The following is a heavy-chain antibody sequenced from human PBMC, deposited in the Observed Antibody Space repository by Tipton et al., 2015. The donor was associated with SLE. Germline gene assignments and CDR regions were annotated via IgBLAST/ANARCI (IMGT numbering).Heavy chain of an antibody. J-gene: IGHJ3*02. CDR3: ARDPSSTWDVFDI. CDR1: GGSFSGYY. V-gene: IGHV4-34*01. Sequence: TLSLTCAVYGGSFSGYYWSWIRQPPGKGLEWIGEINHSGSTNYNPSLKSRVTISIDTSNNQFSLKLSSVTAADTAVYYCARDPSSTWDVFDIWGQGTMVTVSS. CDR2: INHSGST. D-gene: IGHD6-13*01.